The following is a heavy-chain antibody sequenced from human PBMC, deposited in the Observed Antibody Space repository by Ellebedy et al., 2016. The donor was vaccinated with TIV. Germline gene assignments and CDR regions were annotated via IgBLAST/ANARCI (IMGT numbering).Heavy chain of an antibody. Sequence: GESLKISCAASGFTFTSFWMTWVRQAPGKGLEWVATIRQDGTETYYGAFVEGRFIISRDNTNNSLFLRINSPRAEDTAVYYCASVSIVGRRNDFDIWGQGTMVTVSS. CDR3: ASVSIVGRRNDFDI. D-gene: IGHD6-6*01. V-gene: IGHV3-7*01. CDR2: IRQDGTET. J-gene: IGHJ3*02. CDR1: GFTFTSFW.